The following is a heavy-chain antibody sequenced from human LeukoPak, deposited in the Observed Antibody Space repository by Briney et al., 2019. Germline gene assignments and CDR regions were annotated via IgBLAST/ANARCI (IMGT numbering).Heavy chain of an antibody. CDR2: IYHSGSA. J-gene: IGHJ5*02. V-gene: IGHV4-38-2*02. Sequence: PSETLSLTCGVSGYSISSGYQWAWIRQSPGKGLEWIGSIYHSGSAHYNPSLKSRATISVATAKNQFSLNMYSVTAADTAVYYCARDPRWLTPDCTSTSCYENYFDPWGQGTLVTVSS. CDR1: GYSISSGYQ. D-gene: IGHD2-2*01. CDR3: ARDPRWLTPDCTSTSCYENYFDP.